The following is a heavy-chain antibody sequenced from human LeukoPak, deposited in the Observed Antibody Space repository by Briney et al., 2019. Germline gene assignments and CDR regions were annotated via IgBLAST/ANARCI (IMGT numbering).Heavy chain of an antibody. CDR3: ARGGYYGSGNDFRFDP. J-gene: IGHJ5*02. D-gene: IGHD3-10*01. Sequence: SETLSLTCAVSGGSISSSNWWSWVRQPPGKGLEWIGRIFTSGSTNYKPSLKSRVTISVDTSKNQFSLKLSSVTAADTAVYYCARGGYYGSGNDFRFDPWGQGTLVTVSS. CDR1: GGSISSSNW. V-gene: IGHV4-4*02. CDR2: IFTSGST.